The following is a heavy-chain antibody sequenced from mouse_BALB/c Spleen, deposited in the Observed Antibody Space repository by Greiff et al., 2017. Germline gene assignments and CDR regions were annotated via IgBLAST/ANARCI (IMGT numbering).Heavy chain of an antibody. CDR2: IRNKANGYTT. J-gene: IGHJ2*01. Sequence: EVHLVESGGGLVQPGGSLRLSCATSGFTFTDYYMSWVRQPPGKALEWLGFIRNKANGYTTEYSASVKGRFTISRDNSQSILYLQMNTLRAEDSATYYCAREGLRLRYYIDYWGQGTTLTVSS. V-gene: IGHV7-3*02. CDR3: AREGLRLRYYIDY. CDR1: GFTFTDYY. D-gene: IGHD1-2*01.